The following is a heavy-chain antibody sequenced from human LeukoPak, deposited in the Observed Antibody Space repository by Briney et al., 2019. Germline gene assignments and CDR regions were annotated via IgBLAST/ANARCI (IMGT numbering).Heavy chain of an antibody. D-gene: IGHD3-22*01. Sequence: ASVKVSCKASGYTFTGYYIHWVRQAPGQGLEWMGRINPNNGGTNYAQKFQGRVTITTDESTSTAYMELSSLRSEDTAVYYCAREYYYDSSGYSAYFDYWGQGTLVTVSS. J-gene: IGHJ4*02. CDR1: GYTFTGYY. V-gene: IGHV1-2*06. CDR3: AREYYYDSSGYSAYFDY. CDR2: INPNNGGT.